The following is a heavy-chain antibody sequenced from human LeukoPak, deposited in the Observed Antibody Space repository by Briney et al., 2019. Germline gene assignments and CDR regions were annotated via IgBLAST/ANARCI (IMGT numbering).Heavy chain of an antibody. J-gene: IGHJ4*02. D-gene: IGHD3-10*01. V-gene: IGHV1-2*02. Sequence: ASVKVSCKASGYTFTGYFMHWVRHAPGQGLEWMGWINPNSGATNYAQKFQGRVTMTRDTSTSTVYMELSSLRSEDTAVYYCASPSFGESPLDYWGQGTLVTVSS. CDR1: GYTFTGYF. CDR3: ASPSFGESPLDY. CDR2: INPNSGAT.